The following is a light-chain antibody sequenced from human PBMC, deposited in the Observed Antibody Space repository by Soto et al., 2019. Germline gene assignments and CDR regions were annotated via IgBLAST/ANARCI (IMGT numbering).Light chain of an antibody. Sequence: QSVLTQPASVSGSPGQSITISCTGTSSDVGSYNLVSWYQQHPGKAPKLMIYEGSKRPSGVSNRFSGSKSGNTASLTISGLQAEDAADYYCCSYAGSSTVVYGGATKLTVL. CDR2: EGS. CDR3: CSYAGSSTVV. J-gene: IGLJ2*01. V-gene: IGLV2-23*01. CDR1: SSDVGSYNL.